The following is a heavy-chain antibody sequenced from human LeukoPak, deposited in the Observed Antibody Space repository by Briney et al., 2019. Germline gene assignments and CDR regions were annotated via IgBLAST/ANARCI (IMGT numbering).Heavy chain of an antibody. Sequence: PGGSLRLSCAASGFTFSSYGMHWARQAPGKGLEWVAVISYDGSNKYYADSVKGRFTISRDNSKNTLYLQMNSLRAEDTAVYYCAGGYYSEYYYYGMDVWGQGTTVTVSS. D-gene: IGHD3-22*01. J-gene: IGHJ6*02. V-gene: IGHV3-30*03. CDR3: AGGYYSEYYYYGMDV. CDR2: ISYDGSNK. CDR1: GFTFSSYG.